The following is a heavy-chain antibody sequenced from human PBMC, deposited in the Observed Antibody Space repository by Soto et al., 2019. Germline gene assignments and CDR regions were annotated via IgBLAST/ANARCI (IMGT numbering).Heavy chain of an antibody. Sequence: GGSLRLSCAASGFTFSSYAMSWVRQAPGKGLEWVSAISGSGGSTYYADSVKGRFTISRDNSKNTLYLQMNSLRAEDTAVYYCAKGLPIVVVVAATRFDYWGQGTLVTVSS. CDR1: GFTFSSYA. CDR2: ISGSGGST. J-gene: IGHJ4*02. CDR3: AKGLPIVVVVAATRFDY. V-gene: IGHV3-23*01. D-gene: IGHD2-15*01.